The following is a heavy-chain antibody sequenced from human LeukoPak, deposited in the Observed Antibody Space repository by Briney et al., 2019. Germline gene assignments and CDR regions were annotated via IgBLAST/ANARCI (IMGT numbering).Heavy chain of an antibody. CDR1: GGSVSDYY. Sequence: SETLPLTCTVSGGSVSDYYWSWIRQSPGKGLEWIGYIYYTGTSYNPSLKSRVTISADTSKNQFSLNLSSVTAADTAVYYCASRKLGNDCWGQGTLVTVSS. V-gene: IGHV4-59*02. J-gene: IGHJ4*02. CDR2: IYYTGT. D-gene: IGHD7-27*01. CDR3: ASRKLGNDC.